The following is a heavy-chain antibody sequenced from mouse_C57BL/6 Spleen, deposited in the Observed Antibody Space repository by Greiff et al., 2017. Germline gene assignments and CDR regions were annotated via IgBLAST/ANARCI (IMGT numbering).Heavy chain of an antibody. CDR2: IHPSDSDT. CDR1: GYTFTSYW. D-gene: IGHD2-5*01. J-gene: IGHJ1*03. V-gene: IGHV1-74*01. CDR3: EISDSNYWYFDV. Sequence: QVQLQQPGAELVKPGASVKVSCKASGYTFTSYWMHWVKQRPGQGLEWIGRIHPSDSDTNYNQKFKGKSTLPVDKSSSTAYMQLSSLTSEDSAVYYVEISDSNYWYFDVWGTGTTVTVSS.